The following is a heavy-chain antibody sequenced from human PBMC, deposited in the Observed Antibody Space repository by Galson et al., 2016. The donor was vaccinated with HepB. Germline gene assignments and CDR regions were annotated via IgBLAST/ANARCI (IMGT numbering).Heavy chain of an antibody. V-gene: IGHV3-23*01. CDR1: GSTFINYA. J-gene: IGHJ4*02. D-gene: IGHD2-2*01. Sequence: SLRLSCAASGSTFINYAMTWVRQAPGKGLEWVSSISGSGGSTYYADSVKGRFTISRDNSKNTLHLQMNSLRAEDTALYFCAKCRSSDSTSCPNYWGQGTLVTVSS. CDR2: ISGSGGST. CDR3: AKCRSSDSTSCPNY.